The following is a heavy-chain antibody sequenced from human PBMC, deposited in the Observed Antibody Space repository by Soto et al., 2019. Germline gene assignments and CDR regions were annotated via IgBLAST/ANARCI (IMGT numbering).Heavy chain of an antibody. Sequence: GGSLRLSCAASGFTFSSYWMSWVRQAPGKGLEWVANIKQDGSEKYYADSVKGRFTISRDNAKNTLYLQMNSLRAEDTAVYYCARGAFGAYFFDYWGQSTLVTVSS. V-gene: IGHV3-7*01. CDR1: GFTFSSYW. J-gene: IGHJ4*02. D-gene: IGHD3-3*01. CDR3: ARGAFGAYFFDY. CDR2: IKQDGSEK.